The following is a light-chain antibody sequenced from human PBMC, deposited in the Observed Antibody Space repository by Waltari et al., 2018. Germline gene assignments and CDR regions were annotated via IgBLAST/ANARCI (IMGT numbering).Light chain of an antibody. CDR3: CSYAGSYTPVV. CDR1: SSDVGGYNY. Sequence: QSALTQPRSVSGSPGQSVTISCTGTSSDVGGYNYVSWYQQHPGQAPNLMIYDVSKRPSGVPDRFSGSKSGNTASLTISGLQAEDEADYYCCSYAGSYTPVVFGGGTKLTVL. CDR2: DVS. J-gene: IGLJ2*01. V-gene: IGLV2-11*01.